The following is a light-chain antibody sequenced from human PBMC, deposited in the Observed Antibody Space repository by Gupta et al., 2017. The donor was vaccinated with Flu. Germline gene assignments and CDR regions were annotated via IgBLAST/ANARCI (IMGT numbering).Light chain of an antibody. V-gene: IGKV3-11*01. CDR3: QQRSKYPVT. CDR2: DAS. CDR1: QSISSS. Sequence: DIVLTQSPATVSASPGERATISCRASQSISSSLAWYQQKPDQAPRLLIYDASNMATGIPARFSGSGSGTDFTLTISSLDPEDLAAYYCQQRSKYPVTFGQGTRLEI. J-gene: IGKJ5*01.